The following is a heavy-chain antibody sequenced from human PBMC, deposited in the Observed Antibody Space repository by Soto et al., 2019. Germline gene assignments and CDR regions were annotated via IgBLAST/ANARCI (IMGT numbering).Heavy chain of an antibody. J-gene: IGHJ5*02. CDR2: ISAYNGNT. D-gene: IGHD2-2*01. Sequence: ASVKVSCKASGDTFTSYGISWVRQAPGQGLEWMGWISAYNGNTDYPQKLQGRVTMTTDTSTSTAYMELRSLRSDDTAVYYCAREGYCISTSCCNWFDPWGQGTLVTVSS. CDR3: AREGYCISTSCCNWFDP. V-gene: IGHV1-18*01. CDR1: GDTFTSYG.